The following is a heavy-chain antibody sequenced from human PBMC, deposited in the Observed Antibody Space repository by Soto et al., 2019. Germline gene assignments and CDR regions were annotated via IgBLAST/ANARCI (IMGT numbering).Heavy chain of an antibody. Sequence: EVQLVESGGGLVRPGRSLRLSCAASGFTFDDYAMHWVRQAPGKGLEWVSGISWNSGFIGYADSVKGRFTVSRDNAKNFXDLXXNXSRAEDTALYYCAKDRGSPMFGVVDVLKFYYPDIDVWGRGTTVTVS. V-gene: IGHV3-9*01. J-gene: IGHJ3*01. CDR3: AKDRGSPMFGVVDVLKFYYPDIDV. CDR2: ISWNSGFI. CDR1: GFTFDDYA. D-gene: IGHD3-3*01.